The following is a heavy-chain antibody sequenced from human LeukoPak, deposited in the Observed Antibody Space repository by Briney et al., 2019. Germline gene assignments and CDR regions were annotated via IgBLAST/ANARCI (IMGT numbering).Heavy chain of an antibody. CDR2: IIPSFGTV. Sequence: SVKVSCKASGTTFRSYAINWLRQAPGQGLEWIGAIIPSFGTVKYAQKFQGRVTMTADESTSTAYMDLNYLRSDDTAVYFCARATSANEYSYGFHFDYWGQGTLVTVSS. J-gene: IGHJ4*02. D-gene: IGHD5-18*01. CDR1: GTTFRSYA. CDR3: ARATSANEYSYGFHFDY. V-gene: IGHV1-69*01.